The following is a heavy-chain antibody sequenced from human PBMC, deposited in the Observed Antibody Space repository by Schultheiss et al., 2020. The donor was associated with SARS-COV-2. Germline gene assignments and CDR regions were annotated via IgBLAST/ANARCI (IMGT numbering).Heavy chain of an antibody. Sequence: AGSLRLSCAASGFTFSNAWMSWVRQAPGKGLEWVGRIKSKTDGGTTDYAAPVKGRFTISRDDSKNTLYLQMNSLKTEDTAVYYCTTGTYNWNYYYGMDVWGQGTTVTVSS. V-gene: IGHV3-15*01. CDR1: GFTFSNAW. D-gene: IGHD1-20*01. CDR3: TTGTYNWNYYYGMDV. J-gene: IGHJ6*02. CDR2: IKSKTDGGTT.